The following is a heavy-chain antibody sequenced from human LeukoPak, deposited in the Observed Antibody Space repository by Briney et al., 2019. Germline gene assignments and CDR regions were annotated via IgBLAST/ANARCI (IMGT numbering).Heavy chain of an antibody. CDR2: ITSTGGTT. CDR3: AKGRRSYDILTGYYWDY. Sequence: GGSLRLSCAASGFTFGSYAFTWVRQAPGKGLEWVSSITSTGGTTYADSVKGRFTISRDNSKNMLYLQMNSLRAEDTALYYCAKGRRSYDILTGYYWDYWGQGTLVTVSS. J-gene: IGHJ4*02. D-gene: IGHD3-9*01. V-gene: IGHV3-23*01. CDR1: GFTFGSYA.